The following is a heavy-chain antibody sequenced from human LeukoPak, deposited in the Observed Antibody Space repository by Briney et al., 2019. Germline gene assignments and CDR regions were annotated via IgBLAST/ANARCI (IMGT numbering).Heavy chain of an antibody. J-gene: IGHJ5*01. CDR2: ISSSSSTI. V-gene: IGHV3-48*01. D-gene: IGHD6-13*01. Sequence: GGSLRLSCAASGFTFSSYSMNWVRQAPGKGLEWVSYISSSSSTIYYADSVKGRFTISRDNSKNTLYLQMNSLRAEDTAVYYCAKGFSSSWLDYWGQGTLVTVSS. CDR1: GFTFSSYS. CDR3: AKGFSSSWLDY.